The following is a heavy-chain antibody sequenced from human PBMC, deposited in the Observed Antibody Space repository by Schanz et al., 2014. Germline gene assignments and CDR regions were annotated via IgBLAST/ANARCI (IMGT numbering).Heavy chain of an antibody. CDR2: ISGYNGDT. CDR3: VRDAGWAFGDYHGMDV. J-gene: IGHJ6*02. V-gene: IGHV1-18*01. CDR1: GYRFTDYA. D-gene: IGHD3-10*01. Sequence: QVQLVQSGVEVKRPGASVRVSCKASGYRFTDYAIHWVRQAPGQGLEWMGWISGYNGDTNYAPKFQDRVTMTTDTSTGITSLELRNLKSDDTAVYYCVRDAGWAFGDYHGMDVWGQGTSVTVSS.